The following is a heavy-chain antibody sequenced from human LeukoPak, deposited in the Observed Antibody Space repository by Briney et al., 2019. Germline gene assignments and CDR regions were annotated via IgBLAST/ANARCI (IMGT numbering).Heavy chain of an antibody. J-gene: IGHJ6*03. D-gene: IGHD3-10*01. CDR2: IYHSGST. Sequence: SETLSLTCTVSGYSISSGYYWGWIRQPPGKGLEWIGSIYHSGSTYYNPSLKSRVTISVDTSKNQFSLKLSSVTAADTAVYYCARLGSGSPSYYYYMDVWGKGTTVTISS. CDR1: GYSISSGYY. V-gene: IGHV4-38-2*02. CDR3: ARLGSGSPSYYYYMDV.